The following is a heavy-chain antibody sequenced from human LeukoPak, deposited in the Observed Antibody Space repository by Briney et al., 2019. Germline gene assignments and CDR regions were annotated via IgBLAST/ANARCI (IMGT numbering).Heavy chain of an antibody. CDR3: ARGENSQTYPVSGY. CDR1: GFTFSSYG. V-gene: IGHV3-30*03. J-gene: IGHJ4*02. D-gene: IGHD2/OR15-2a*01. CDR2: ISSDGSSK. Sequence: PGKSLRLSCAASGFTFSSYGMHWVRQAPGKGLEWVAVISSDGSSKYYIDSVKGRFTISRDNSKNTLFLQMNSLRAEDTAVYYCARGENSQTYPVSGYWGQGTLVTVSS.